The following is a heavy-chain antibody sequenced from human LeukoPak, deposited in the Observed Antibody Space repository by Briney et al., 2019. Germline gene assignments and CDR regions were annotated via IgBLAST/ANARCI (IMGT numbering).Heavy chain of an antibody. CDR3: ARALRLAVNLDY. D-gene: IGHD6-19*01. V-gene: IGHV3-74*01. J-gene: IGHJ4*02. Sequence: GGSLRLSCAASGFTFSGYWMHWVRQAPGKGLVWVSHIDSDGSSTNYADSVKGRFTISRDNAKNTLYLQMNSLRAKDTAVYYCARALRLAVNLDYWGQGTLVTVCS. CDR2: IDSDGSST. CDR1: GFTFSGYW.